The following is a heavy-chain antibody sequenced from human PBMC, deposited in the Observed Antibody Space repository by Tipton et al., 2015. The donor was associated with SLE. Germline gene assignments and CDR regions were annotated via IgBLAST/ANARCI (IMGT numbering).Heavy chain of an antibody. Sequence: TLSLTCTVSGGSISSRSHYWGWIRQPPGKGLEWIGSTHYTGTTYYSPSPKSRVTISVDASKNQFSLKLSSVTAADTAVYYCARSSGAPDIGYLYYFDYWGQGTLVTVSS. CDR2: THYTGTT. CDR1: GGSISSRSHY. J-gene: IGHJ4*02. D-gene: IGHD3-22*01. V-gene: IGHV4-39*07. CDR3: ARSSGAPDIGYLYYFDY.